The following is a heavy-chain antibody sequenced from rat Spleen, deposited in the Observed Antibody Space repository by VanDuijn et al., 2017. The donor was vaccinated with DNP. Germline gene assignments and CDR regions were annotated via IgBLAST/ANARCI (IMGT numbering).Heavy chain of an antibody. Sequence: EVQLVESGGDLVQPGRSLILSCAASGFTFSDYAMAWVRQAPKKGLEWVATINYDGTRTYYRDSVKGRFTISRDNKENTLYLQMNSLRSEDTATYYCARGGNFGTFPYFDHWGQGVLVTVSS. D-gene: IGHD1-10*01. V-gene: IGHV5-17*01. CDR3: ARGGNFGTFPYFDH. CDR2: INYDGTRT. CDR1: GFTFSDYA. J-gene: IGHJ2*01.